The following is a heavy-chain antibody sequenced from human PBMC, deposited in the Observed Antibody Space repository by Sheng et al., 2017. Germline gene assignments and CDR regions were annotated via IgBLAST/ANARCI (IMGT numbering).Heavy chain of an antibody. D-gene: IGHD2-8*02. J-gene: IGHJ4*02. Sequence: QVQLVQSGAEVKKPGSSVKVSCKASGGTFSSYAISWVRQAPGQGLEWMGGIIPIFGTANYAQKFQGRVTITTDESTSTAYMELSSLRSEDTAVYYCARDTRPLGLVVYATLGYWGQGTLVTVSS. CDR1: GGTFSSYA. V-gene: IGHV1-69*05. CDR3: ARDTRPLGLVVYATLGY. CDR2: IIPIFGTA.